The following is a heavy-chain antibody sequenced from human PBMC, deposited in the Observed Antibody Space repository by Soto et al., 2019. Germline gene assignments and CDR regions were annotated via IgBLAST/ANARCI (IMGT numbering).Heavy chain of an antibody. Sequence: PSETLSLTCTVSGGSTSSYYWIWIRQPAGKGLEWIGRIYTSGNTNYNPSLKSRVTMSVDTSKNQLYLKLSSVTAADTAVYYCARDWARPIGGDSSGYYGYFYYYGMDVWGQGTTVTVS. V-gene: IGHV4-4*07. D-gene: IGHD3-22*01. CDR1: GGSTSSYY. J-gene: IGHJ6*02. CDR2: IYTSGNT. CDR3: ARDWARPIGGDSSGYYGYFYYYGMDV.